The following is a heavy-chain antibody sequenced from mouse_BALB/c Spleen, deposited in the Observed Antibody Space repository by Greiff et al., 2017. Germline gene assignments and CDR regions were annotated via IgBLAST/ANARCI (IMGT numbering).Heavy chain of an antibody. J-gene: IGHJ3*01. CDR2: ISYSGST. V-gene: IGHV3-2*02. CDR1: GYSITSDYA. Sequence: EVKLMESGPGLVKPSQSLSLTCTVTGYSITSDYAWNWIRQFPGNKLEWMGYISYSGSTSYNPSLKSRISITRDTSKNQFFLQLNSVTTEDTATYYCARGVAPQFAYWGQGTLVTVSA. CDR3: ARGVAPQFAY. D-gene: IGHD1-1*02.